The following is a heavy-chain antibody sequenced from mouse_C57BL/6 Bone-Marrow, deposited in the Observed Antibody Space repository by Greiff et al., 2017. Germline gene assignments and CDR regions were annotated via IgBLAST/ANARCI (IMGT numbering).Heavy chain of an antibody. CDR2: INPSNGGT. D-gene: IGHD1-1*01. V-gene: IGHV1-53*01. J-gene: IGHJ2*01. Sequence: VQLKQPGTELVKPGASVKLSCKASGYTFTSYWMHWVKQRPGQGLEWIGNINPSNGGTNYNEKFKSKATLTVDKSSSTAYMQLSSLTSEDSAVYYCARSGITTVVFDYWGQGTTLTVSS. CDR3: ARSGITTVVFDY. CDR1: GYTFTSYW.